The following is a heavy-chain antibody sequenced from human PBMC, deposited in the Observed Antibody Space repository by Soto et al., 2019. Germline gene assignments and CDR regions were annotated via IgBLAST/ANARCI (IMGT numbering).Heavy chain of an antibody. CDR3: AREAASGSDY. CDR2: ISTSGSTV. J-gene: IGHJ4*02. D-gene: IGHD3-3*01. CDR1: GFIFSDFS. Sequence: AGSLRLSCAGSGFIFSDFSMNWVRQAPGKGLQWIAYISTSGSTVYYADSVKGRFTISRDNARNSLSLQMNSLRDDDTAVYYCAREAASGSDYWGQGTLVTVS. V-gene: IGHV3-48*02.